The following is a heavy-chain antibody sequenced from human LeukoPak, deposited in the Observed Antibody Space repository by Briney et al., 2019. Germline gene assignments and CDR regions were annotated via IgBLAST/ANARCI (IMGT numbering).Heavy chain of an antibody. CDR2: IFGSGGSA. D-gene: IGHD6-19*01. V-gene: IGHV3-23*01. J-gene: IGHJ4*02. CDR3: AKTTTGYSSGRYPGWPADY. Sequence: GGSLTLSCAAYGFTFNSYAMYWVRQAPGKGLEWVSGIFGSGGSAHYADSVKGRFTISRDNSKNTVYLQMSSLRAEDTAVYYCAKTTTGYSSGRYPGWPADYWGQGTLVAVSS. CDR1: GFTFNSYA.